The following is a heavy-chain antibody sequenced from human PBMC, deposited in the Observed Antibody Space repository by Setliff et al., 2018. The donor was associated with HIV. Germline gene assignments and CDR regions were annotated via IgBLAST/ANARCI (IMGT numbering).Heavy chain of an antibody. CDR3: ARVNSGGYNYKSFFDY. J-gene: IGHJ4*02. CDR2: ISSSSTYT. CDR1: GFTVSSNY. D-gene: IGHD5-12*01. V-gene: IGHV3-11*05. Sequence: GGSLRLSCAASGFTVSSNYMSWVRQAPGKGLEWVSYISSSSTYTNYLDSVKGRFTISRDNAKNSLYLQMNSLRAEDTAVYYCARVNSGGYNYKSFFDYWGQGTLVTVSS.